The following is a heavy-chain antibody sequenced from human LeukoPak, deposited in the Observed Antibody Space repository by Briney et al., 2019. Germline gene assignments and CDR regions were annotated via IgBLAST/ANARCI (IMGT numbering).Heavy chain of an antibody. V-gene: IGHV1-2*02. J-gene: IGHJ4*02. Sequence: ASVKVSCKASGYTFTGYYMHWVRQAPGQGLEWMGWINPNSGGTNYAQKFQGRVTMTRDTSISTAYMELSRLRSDDTAVYYCARDLDYSNPLRYFDYWGRGTLVTVSS. D-gene: IGHD4-11*01. CDR3: ARDLDYSNPLRYFDY. CDR2: INPNSGGT. CDR1: GYTFTGYY.